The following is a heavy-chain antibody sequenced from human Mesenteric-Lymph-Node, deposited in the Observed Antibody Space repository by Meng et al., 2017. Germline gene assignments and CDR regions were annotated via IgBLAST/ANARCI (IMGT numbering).Heavy chain of an antibody. CDR3: ARGWELLRDY. CDR2: ISYDGSNK. Sequence: GESLKISCAASGFTFSSYAMHWVRQAPGKGLEWVAVISYDGSNKYYADSVKGRFTISRDNSKNTLYLQMNSLRAEDTAVYYCARGWELLRDYWGQGTLVTVSS. D-gene: IGHD1-26*01. V-gene: IGHV3-30*04. CDR1: GFTFSSYA. J-gene: IGHJ4*02.